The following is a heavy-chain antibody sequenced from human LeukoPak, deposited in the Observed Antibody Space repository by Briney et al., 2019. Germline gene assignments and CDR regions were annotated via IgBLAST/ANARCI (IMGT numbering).Heavy chain of an antibody. CDR2: IYYSGST. CDR3: AGEDTAMVSGSFDY. Sequence: SSETLSLTCAVYAGSFSGYYWSWISQPPGKGLEWIGYIYYSGSTNYSPSLKSRVTISVDTSKNQFSLKLSSVTAADTAVYYCAGEDTAMVSGSFDYWGQGTLVTVSS. CDR1: AGSFSGYY. V-gene: IGHV4-59*08. J-gene: IGHJ4*02. D-gene: IGHD5-18*01.